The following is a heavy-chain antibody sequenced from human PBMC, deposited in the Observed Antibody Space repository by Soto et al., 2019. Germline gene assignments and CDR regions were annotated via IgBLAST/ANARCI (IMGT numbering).Heavy chain of an antibody. CDR1: GGSFSGYY. J-gene: IGHJ6*02. CDR3: ARVGTGIPYYYYYGMDV. Sequence: SETLSLTCAVCGGSFSGYYWSWIRQPPGKGLEWIGEINHSGSTNYNPSLKSRVTISVDTSKNQFSLKLSSVTAADTAVYYCARVGTGIPYYYYYGMDVWGQGTTVTVSS. CDR2: INHSGST. V-gene: IGHV4-34*01. D-gene: IGHD1-1*01.